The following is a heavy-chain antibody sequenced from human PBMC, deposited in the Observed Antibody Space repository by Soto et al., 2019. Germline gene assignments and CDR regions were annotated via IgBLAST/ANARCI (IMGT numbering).Heavy chain of an antibody. CDR3: AREGWNYDGSDYYFDY. Sequence: QVQLQESGPGLVKPSETLSLTCTVSGGSISSYYWSWIRQPAGKGLGWIGRMYIGGSTNYNPSLKSRVTMSLDTSKSQFSLNLRSVTAADTAVYYCAREGWNYDGSDYYFDYWGQGALVNVSS. D-gene: IGHD3-10*01. CDR1: GGSISSYY. CDR2: MYIGGST. V-gene: IGHV4-4*07. J-gene: IGHJ4*02.